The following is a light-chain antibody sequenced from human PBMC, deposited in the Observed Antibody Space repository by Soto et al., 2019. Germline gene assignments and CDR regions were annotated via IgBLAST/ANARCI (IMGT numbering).Light chain of an antibody. CDR1: QSIGRY. J-gene: IGKJ1*01. Sequence: DIQMTQSPTSLSASVGDRVTVTCRASQSIGRYLNWYQQKPGKVPKILIYAASSLQSGVPARFSGSGSGTDFTLTIGSLQPEDFGTYYCQQSYSTPRTFGQGTTVEIK. CDR3: QQSYSTPRT. V-gene: IGKV1-39*01. CDR2: AAS.